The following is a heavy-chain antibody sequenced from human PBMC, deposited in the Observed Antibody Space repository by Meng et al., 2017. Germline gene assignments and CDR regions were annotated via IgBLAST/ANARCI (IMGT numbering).Heavy chain of an antibody. Sequence: VQLQESGPGLVQPSWTLPLPFAVSGGSISSSNWWSWVRQPPGKGREWIGEIYHSGSTNYNPSLKSRVTISVDKSKNQFSLKLSSVTAADTAVYYCARDRGAVAGTNFDYWGQGTLVTVSS. D-gene: IGHD6-19*01. J-gene: IGHJ4*02. CDR2: IYHSGST. CDR3: ARDRGAVAGTNFDY. CDR1: GGSISSSNW. V-gene: IGHV4-4*02.